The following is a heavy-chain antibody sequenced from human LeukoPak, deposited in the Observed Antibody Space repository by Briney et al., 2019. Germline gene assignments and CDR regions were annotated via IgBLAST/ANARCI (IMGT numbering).Heavy chain of an antibody. CDR2: ISSSSGTI. J-gene: IGHJ4*02. D-gene: IGHD3-10*01. CDR3: ARVAETMVRGVITYYFDY. V-gene: IGHV3-48*01. CDR1: GFTFSSYS. Sequence: GGSLRLFCAASGFTFSSYSMNWVRQAPGKGLGWVSYISSSSGTIYYADSVKGRFTISRDNAKNSLYLQMNSLRAEDTAVYYCARVAETMVRGVITYYFDYWGQGTLVTVSS.